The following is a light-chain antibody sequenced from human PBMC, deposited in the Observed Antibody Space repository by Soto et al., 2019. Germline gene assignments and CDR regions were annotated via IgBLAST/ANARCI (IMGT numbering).Light chain of an antibody. V-gene: IGLV1-51*02. CDR1: SCNVGNHY. Sequence: QSVLTQPPSVSASPGQTVAISCSGSSCNVGNHYVSWYQKLPGTAPKLLIYEGNKRPSGIPDRFSGSKSGTSATLAITGLQAEDEADYYCCTWDGSRSAGVFGGGTKVTVL. CDR2: EGN. CDR3: CTWDGSRSAGV. J-gene: IGLJ3*02.